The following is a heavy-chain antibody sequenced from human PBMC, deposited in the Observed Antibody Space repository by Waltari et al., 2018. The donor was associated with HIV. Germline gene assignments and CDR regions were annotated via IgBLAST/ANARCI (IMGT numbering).Heavy chain of an antibody. CDR1: GSTFRSYG. J-gene: IGHJ6*02. V-gene: IGHV3-33*01. CDR2: IWYDGTNK. D-gene: IGHD2-15*01. Sequence: QVQLVESGGGVVPPGRSLSPSGAASGSTFRSYGKHWGRQAPGKGLGWVAFIWYDGTNKYYSDSVKGRFTSSNDNSKNTLYLQMNSLRAEDTAVYYCARDRSEGGGYYYYGLDVWGQGTTVTVSS. CDR3: ARDRSEGGGYYYYGLDV.